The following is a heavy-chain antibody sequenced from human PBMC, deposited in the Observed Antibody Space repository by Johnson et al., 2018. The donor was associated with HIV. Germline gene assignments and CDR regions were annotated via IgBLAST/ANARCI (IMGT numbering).Heavy chain of an antibody. CDR2: ISGSGVST. Sequence: MQLVESGGGLVKPGGSLRLSCAASGFSFSSYALTWVRQAPGKGLEWVSGISGSGVSTYYADSVKGRFTISRDNSKDTLFLQMDSLRPEDTAVYYCANLLFLQWLAPDDGFDIWGQGTMVTVSS. J-gene: IGHJ3*02. CDR3: ANLLFLQWLAPDDGFDI. CDR1: GFSFSSYA. D-gene: IGHD3-3*01. V-gene: IGHV3-23*04.